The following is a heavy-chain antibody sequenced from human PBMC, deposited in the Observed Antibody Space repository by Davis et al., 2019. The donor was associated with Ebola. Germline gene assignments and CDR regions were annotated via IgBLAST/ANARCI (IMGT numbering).Heavy chain of an antibody. CDR3: ATTHSITGTYYFDY. D-gene: IGHD1/OR15-1a*01. V-gene: IGHV3-7*03. Sequence: GESLKISCAASGFTFSSYWMSWVRQAPGKGLEWVANIKQDGSEKYYVDSVKGRFTISRDNAKNSLYLQMNSLRAEDTAVYYCATTHSITGTYYFDYWGQGTLVTVSS. CDR1: GFTFSSYW. CDR2: IKQDGSEK. J-gene: IGHJ4*02.